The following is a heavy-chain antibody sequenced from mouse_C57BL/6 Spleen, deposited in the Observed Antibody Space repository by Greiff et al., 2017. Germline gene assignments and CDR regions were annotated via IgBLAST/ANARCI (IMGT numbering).Heavy chain of an antibody. D-gene: IGHD2-10*02. CDR2: ISDGGSYT. Sequence: EVQGVESGGGLVKPGGSLKLSCAASGFTFSSYAMSWVRQTPEKRLEWVATISDGGSYTYYPDNVKGRFTISRDNAKNNLYLQMSHLKSEDTAMYYCARDEGYGNYVWCAYWGQGTLVTVSA. CDR3: ARDEGYGNYVWCAY. CDR1: GFTFSSYA. V-gene: IGHV5-4*01. J-gene: IGHJ3*01.